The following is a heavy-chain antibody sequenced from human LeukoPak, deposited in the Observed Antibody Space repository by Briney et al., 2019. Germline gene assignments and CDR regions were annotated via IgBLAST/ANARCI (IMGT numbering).Heavy chain of an antibody. CDR2: INPNSGGT. Sequence: ASVKVSCKASGYTFTGSYMHWVRQAPGQGLEWMGRINPNSGGTNYAQKFQGRVTMTRDTSISTAYMELSRLRSDDTAVYYCARLVAGYSFDYWGQGTLVTVSS. CDR3: ARLVAGYSFDY. CDR1: GYTFTGSY. V-gene: IGHV1-2*06. J-gene: IGHJ4*02.